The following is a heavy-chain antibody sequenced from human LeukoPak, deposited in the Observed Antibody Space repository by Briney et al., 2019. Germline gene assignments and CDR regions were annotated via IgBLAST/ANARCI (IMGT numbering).Heavy chain of an antibody. CDR3: AGRLDYYAQGAFDI. D-gene: IGHD3-22*01. CDR2: IYYSGST. Sequence: SETLSLTCTVSGGSIDSSSYYWGWIRQPPGKGLEWIGSIYYSGSTYYNPSLKSRVTISIDTSKNQFSLKLSSVTAADTAVYYCAGRLDYYAQGAFDIWGQGTMVTVSS. CDR1: GGSIDSSSYY. J-gene: IGHJ3*02. V-gene: IGHV4-39*07.